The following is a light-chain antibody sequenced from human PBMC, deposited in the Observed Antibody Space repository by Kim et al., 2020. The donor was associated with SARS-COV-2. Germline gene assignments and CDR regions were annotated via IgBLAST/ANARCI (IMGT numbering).Light chain of an antibody. CDR3: WIYADGYV. Sequence: QSALTQPASVSGSPGQSITISCTGTSSDVGSYDLVSWYQQHPGKAPKLIIYELYKRPSGVSNRFSGSKSGNTATLTISGLQAGDEANYYCWIYADGYVCGTGTKVTVL. CDR1: SSDVGSYDL. CDR2: ELY. V-gene: IGLV2-23*02. J-gene: IGLJ1*01.